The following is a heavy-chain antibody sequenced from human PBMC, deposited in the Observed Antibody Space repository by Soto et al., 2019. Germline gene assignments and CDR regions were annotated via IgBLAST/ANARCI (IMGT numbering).Heavy chain of an antibody. D-gene: IGHD1-26*01. CDR1: GFTFSSYA. CDR2: ISGSGGST. V-gene: IGHV3-23*01. CDR3: AKDQGGIVGATADY. Sequence: PGGSLRLSCAASGFTFSSYAMSWVRQAPGEGLEWVAAISGSGGSTYYADSVKGRFTIFRDNSKNTLYLQMNSLRAEDTAVYYCAKDQGGIVGATADYWGQGTLVTVSS. J-gene: IGHJ4*02.